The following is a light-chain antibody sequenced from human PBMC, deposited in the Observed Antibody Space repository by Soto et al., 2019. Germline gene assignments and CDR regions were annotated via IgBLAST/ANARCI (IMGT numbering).Light chain of an antibody. CDR2: DAS. CDR3: QQYDNLPYT. CDR1: QDISNY. J-gene: IGKJ2*01. Sequence: DIQMTQSPSSLSASVGDRVTITCQANQDISNYLNWYQQKPGKAPELLISDASNLKTGVPSKFSGSGSGTDFTFTISGLQAEDIATYFCQQYDNLPYTFGQGTKLEIK. V-gene: IGKV1-33*01.